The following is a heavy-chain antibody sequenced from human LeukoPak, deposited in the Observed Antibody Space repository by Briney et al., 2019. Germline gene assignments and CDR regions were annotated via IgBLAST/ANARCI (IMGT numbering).Heavy chain of an antibody. CDR1: GFTSSSYA. CDR3: AAQRLSTIFDY. V-gene: IGHV3-23*01. Sequence: SGGSLRLSCAASGFTSSSYAMSWVRQAPGKGLEWVSAISGSGGSTYYADSVKGRFTISRDNSKNTLYLQMNSLRAEDTAVYYCAAQRLSTIFDYWGQGTLVTVSS. D-gene: IGHD6-25*01. J-gene: IGHJ4*02. CDR2: ISGSGGST.